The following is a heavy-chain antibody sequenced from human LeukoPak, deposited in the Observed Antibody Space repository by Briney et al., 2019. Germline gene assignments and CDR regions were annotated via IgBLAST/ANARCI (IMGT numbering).Heavy chain of an antibody. CDR1: GHTFTGYY. Sequence: ASVKVSCKASGHTFTGYYMHWVRQAPGQGLEWMGWINPNSGGTNYAQKFQGRVTMTRDTSISTAYMELSRLRSDDTAVYYCARDHDDFWSGYYYGMDVWGQGTTVTVSS. J-gene: IGHJ6*02. D-gene: IGHD3-3*01. CDR2: INPNSGGT. CDR3: ARDHDDFWSGYYYGMDV. V-gene: IGHV1-2*02.